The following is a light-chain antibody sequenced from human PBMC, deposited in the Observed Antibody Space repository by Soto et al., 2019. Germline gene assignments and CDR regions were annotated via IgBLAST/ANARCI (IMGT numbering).Light chain of an antibody. V-gene: IGLV2-8*01. J-gene: IGLJ3*02. CDR2: EVS. CDR1: NSDVGTYNY. CDR3: SSHAGSNNLV. Sequence: QSALAQPPSASGSPGQPGTITCTGTNSDVGTYNYVSWYQHHPGKAPKFLIYEVSRRPFGVPDRFSDSKSGNTASLTVSVHQAEDEADYYCSSHAGSNNLVFGGGTTLTVL.